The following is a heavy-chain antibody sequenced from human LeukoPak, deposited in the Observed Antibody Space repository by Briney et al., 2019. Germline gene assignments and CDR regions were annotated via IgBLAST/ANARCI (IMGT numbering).Heavy chain of an antibody. D-gene: IGHD2-2*01. CDR1: GYTFTSYD. CDR2: MNPNSGNT. Sequence: GASVKVSCKASGYTFTSYDINWVRQATGQGLEWMGWMNPNSGNTGYAQKFQGRVTMTRNTSISTAYMELSSLRSEDTAVYYCARGPAARGKRYCSSTSRPNWFDPWGQGTLVTVSS. V-gene: IGHV1-8*01. CDR3: ARGPAARGKRYCSSTSRPNWFDP. J-gene: IGHJ5*02.